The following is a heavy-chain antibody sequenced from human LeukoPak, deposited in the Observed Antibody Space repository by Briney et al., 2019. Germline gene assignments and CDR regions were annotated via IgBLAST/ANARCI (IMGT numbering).Heavy chain of an antibody. CDR3: ARESTFDI. Sequence: GASVKVSCKASGYTFTGYYIHWVRQAPGQGLEWMGWINPNSGGTNYAQNAQGRVTMTRDTSISTAYMELSRLESDDTAVYYCARESTFDIWGQGTMVTVSS. J-gene: IGHJ3*02. V-gene: IGHV1-2*02. CDR2: INPNSGGT. CDR1: GYTFTGYY.